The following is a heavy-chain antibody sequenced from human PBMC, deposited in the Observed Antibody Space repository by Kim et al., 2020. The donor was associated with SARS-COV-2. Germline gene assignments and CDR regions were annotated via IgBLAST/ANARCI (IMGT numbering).Heavy chain of an antibody. CDR3: ARGPYYYGSGSHKIGYYY. CDR2: INHSGST. J-gene: IGHJ6*01. V-gene: IGHV4-34*01. Sequence: SETLSLTCAVYGGSFSGYYWSWIRQPPGKGLEWIGEINHSGSTNYNPSLKSRVTISVDTSKNQFSLKLSYVTAADTAVYYCARGPYYYGSGSHKIGYYY. D-gene: IGHD3-10*01. CDR1: GGSFSGYY.